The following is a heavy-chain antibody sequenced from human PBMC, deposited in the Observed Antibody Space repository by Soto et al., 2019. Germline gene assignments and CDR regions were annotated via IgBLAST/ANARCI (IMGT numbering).Heavy chain of an antibody. Sequence: GASVKVSCKASGYTFTSYGISWVRQAPGQGLEWMGWISAYNGNTNYAQKLQGRVTMTTDTSTSTAYMELRSLRSDDTAVYYCAREGRRDIVVVVAAGQDTNGMDVWGQGTTVTVSS. V-gene: IGHV1-18*01. J-gene: IGHJ6*02. CDR1: GYTFTSYG. D-gene: IGHD2-15*01. CDR3: AREGRRDIVVVVAAGQDTNGMDV. CDR2: ISAYNGNT.